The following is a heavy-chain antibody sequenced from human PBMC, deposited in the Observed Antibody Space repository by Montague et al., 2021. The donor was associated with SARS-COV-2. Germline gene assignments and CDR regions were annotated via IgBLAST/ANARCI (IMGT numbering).Heavy chain of an antibody. D-gene: IGHD6-19*01. J-gene: IGHJ4*02. CDR2: TYYRSKWYS. V-gene: IGHV6-1*01. Sequence: CAISGDSVSSNSVAWSWIRQSLSRGLEWLGRTYYRSKWYSDYAPSVRGRLTVSPDASKNEFSLELNYVTPEDTAVYYCVRYSGWFYFDFWGQGTLVTVSS. CDR3: VRYSGWFYFDF. CDR1: GDSVSSNSVA.